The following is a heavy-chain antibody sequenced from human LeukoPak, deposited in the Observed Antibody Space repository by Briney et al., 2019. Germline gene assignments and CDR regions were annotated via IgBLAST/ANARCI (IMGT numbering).Heavy chain of an antibody. Sequence: GGSLRLSCAASGFTFNTYPMSWVRQAPGKGLEWVSAMSGSGGRTYYADSVKGRFTISRDNAKNSLYLQMNSLRAEDTAVYYCARGPATFDYWGQGTLVTVSS. CDR3: ARGPATFDY. V-gene: IGHV3-23*01. D-gene: IGHD2-2*01. CDR1: GFTFNTYP. J-gene: IGHJ4*02. CDR2: MSGSGGRT.